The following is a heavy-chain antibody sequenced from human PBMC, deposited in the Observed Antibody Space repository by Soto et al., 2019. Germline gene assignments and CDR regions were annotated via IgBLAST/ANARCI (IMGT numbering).Heavy chain of an antibody. D-gene: IGHD3-3*01. CDR2: ISAYNGNT. CDR3: ARELNTRVWYYDFWSGKNEGSWFDP. CDR1: GYTLIKYY. J-gene: IGHJ5*02. Sequence: GASVKVSCKASGYTLIKYYITWVRQAPGRGLGWMRWISAYNGNTNYAQKLQGRVTMTTDTSTSTAYMELRSLRSGDTAVYYCARELNTRVWYYDFWSGKNEGSWFDPWGQGTLVTVSS. V-gene: IGHV1-18*01.